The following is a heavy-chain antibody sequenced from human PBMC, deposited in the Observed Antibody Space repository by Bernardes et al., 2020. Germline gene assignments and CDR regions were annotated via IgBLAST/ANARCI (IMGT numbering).Heavy chain of an antibody. J-gene: IGHJ6*02. Sequence: GGSLRLSCAASRFSFSSYWMTWVRQAPGKGLEWVANINQHGSERYYVDSVRGRFTISRDNAKNSLYLQMNSLRPEDTAVYYCATVGGGDVGYWLHYRYYGMGVWGQGATVTVSS. CDR1: RFSFSSYW. D-gene: IGHD3-16*01. CDR2: INQHGSER. CDR3: ATVGGGDVGYWLHYRYYGMGV. V-gene: IGHV3-7*01.